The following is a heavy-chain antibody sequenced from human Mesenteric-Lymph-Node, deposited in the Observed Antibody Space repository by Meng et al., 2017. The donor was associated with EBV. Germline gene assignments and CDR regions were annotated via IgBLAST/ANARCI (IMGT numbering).Heavy chain of an antibody. CDR2: ITFDGSQK. V-gene: IGHV3-30*03. Sequence: QVQLVEPGGGGVQPGRALRLSCVASGFTFRSYGMHWVRQAPGKGLEWVSFITFDGSQKYYSDSVKGRFTISRDNSKNTLYLQMNSLKPEDTAIYYCEVVVTATLDSWGQGTLVTVSS. CDR1: GFTFRSYG. D-gene: IGHD2-15*01. CDR3: EVVVTATLDS. J-gene: IGHJ4*02.